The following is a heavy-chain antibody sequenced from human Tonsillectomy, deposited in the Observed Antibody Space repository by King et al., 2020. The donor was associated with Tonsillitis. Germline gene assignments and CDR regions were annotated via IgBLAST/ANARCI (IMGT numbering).Heavy chain of an antibody. CDR2: ISGSGGSK. V-gene: IGHV3-23*04. D-gene: IGHD6-19*01. J-gene: IGHJ4*02. CDR1: GFTFSSYA. Sequence: VQLVESGGDFVQPGGSLRLSCAASGFTFSSYAMSWVRQAPGKGLEWVSTISGSGGSKYYADSVKGRFTISRDNSKNTLYLQMNSLRAEDTAVYYCAKGAPGIAVAGSGAFDYWGQGTLVTVSS. CDR3: AKGAPGIAVAGSGAFDY.